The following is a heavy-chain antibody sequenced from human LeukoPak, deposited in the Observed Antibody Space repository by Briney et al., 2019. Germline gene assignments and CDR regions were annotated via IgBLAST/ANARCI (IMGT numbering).Heavy chain of an antibody. J-gene: IGHJ4*02. D-gene: IGHD6-6*01. CDR3: ARDLTAYSSSLGY. Sequence: PGGSLRLSCAASGFTFSSYSMNWVRQAPGKGLEWVSSISSSSSYIYYADSVNGRFTISRDNAKNSLYLQMNSLRAEDTAVYYCARDLTAYSSSLGYWGQGTLVTVSS. CDR2: ISSSSSYI. CDR1: GFTFSSYS. V-gene: IGHV3-21*01.